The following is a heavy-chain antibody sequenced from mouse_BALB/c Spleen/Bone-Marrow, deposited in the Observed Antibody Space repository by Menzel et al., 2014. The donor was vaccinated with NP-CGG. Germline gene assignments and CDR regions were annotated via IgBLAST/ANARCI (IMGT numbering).Heavy chain of an antibody. CDR1: GYTFTSYW. CDR3: TRDGSPFAY. J-gene: IGHJ3*01. Sequence: VHLVESGAELVRPGASVKLSCKASGYTFTSYWINWVKQRPGQGLEWIGNIYPSDSYTNYNQKFKDKATLTVDKSSSTAYMQLSSPTSEDSAVYYCTRDGSPFAYWGQGTLVTVSA. D-gene: IGHD2-3*01. CDR2: IYPSDSYT. V-gene: IGHV1-69*02.